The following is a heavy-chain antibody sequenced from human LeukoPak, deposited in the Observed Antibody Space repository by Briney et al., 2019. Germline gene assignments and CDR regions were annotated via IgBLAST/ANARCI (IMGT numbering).Heavy chain of an antibody. D-gene: IGHD4-11*01. J-gene: IGHJ6*03. CDR1: GYSISSGYY. Sequence: PSETLSLTCAVSGYSISSGYYWGWIRQPPGKGLEWIGSIYHSGSTYYNPSLKSRVTISVDTSKNQFSLKLSSVTAADTAVYYCARLGSNGDYYYYYMDVWGKGTTVTVSS. CDR2: IYHSGST. CDR3: ARLGSNGDYYYYYMDV. V-gene: IGHV4-38-2*01.